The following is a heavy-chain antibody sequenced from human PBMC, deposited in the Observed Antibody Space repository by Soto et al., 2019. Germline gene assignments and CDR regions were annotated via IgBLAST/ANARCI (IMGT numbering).Heavy chain of an antibody. CDR2: IYHSGST. J-gene: IGHJ4*02. Sequence: QLQLQESGSGLVKPSQTLSLTCAVSGGSISSGGYSWSWIRQPPGKGLEWIGYIYHSGSTYYNPSLKGRVTISVDRSKNQFSLELSSVTAADTAVYFCAAGGGLPRYYWGQGTLVTVSS. V-gene: IGHV4-30-2*01. CDR1: GGSISSGGYS. CDR3: AAGGGLPRYY. D-gene: IGHD5-12*01.